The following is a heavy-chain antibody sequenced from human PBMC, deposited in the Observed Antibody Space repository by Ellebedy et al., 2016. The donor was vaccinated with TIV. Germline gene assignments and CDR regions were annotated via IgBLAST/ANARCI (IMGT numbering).Heavy chain of an antibody. CDR2: INTYNGNT. D-gene: IGHD1-1*01. CDR3: ARETGTTLTTWFDP. J-gene: IGHJ5*02. V-gene: IGHV1-18*01. CDR1: GYTFTSYG. Sequence: AASVTVSCKASGYTFTSYGITWVRQAPGQGLEWMGRINTYNGNTNYAQKFQGRVTMTTETSTSTAYKELRSLRSDDTAVYYCARETGTTLTTWFDPWGQGTLVTVSS.